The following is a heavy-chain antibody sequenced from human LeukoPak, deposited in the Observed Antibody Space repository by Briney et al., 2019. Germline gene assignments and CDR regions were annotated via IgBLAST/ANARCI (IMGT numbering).Heavy chain of an antibody. CDR3: AKMSNYYNSLGYYAFDI. Sequence: PGGSLRLSCAASGFIFSRKYMSWVRQAPGKGLEWVSVIYSGGSADYADSVKGRFTISRDNSKNTLHLQMKSLRAEDTAVYYCAKMSNYYNSLGYYAFDIWGQGTMVTVSS. V-gene: IGHV3-66*01. D-gene: IGHD3-22*01. J-gene: IGHJ3*02. CDR1: GFIFSRKY. CDR2: IYSGGSA.